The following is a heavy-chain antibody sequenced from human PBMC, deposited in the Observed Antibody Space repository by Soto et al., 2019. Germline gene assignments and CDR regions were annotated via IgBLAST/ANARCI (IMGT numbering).Heavy chain of an antibody. D-gene: IGHD3-22*01. V-gene: IGHV3-30*18. Sequence: QVQLVESGGGVVQPGRSLRLSCAASGFTFSSYGMHWVRQAPGKGLEWVAVISYDGSNKYYADSVKGRFTISRDNSKNTLYLQMNSLRAEDRAVYYCAKEWVYASSGCSFDYWGQATLVTASS. J-gene: IGHJ4*02. CDR1: GFTFSSYG. CDR3: AKEWVYASSGCSFDY. CDR2: ISYDGSNK.